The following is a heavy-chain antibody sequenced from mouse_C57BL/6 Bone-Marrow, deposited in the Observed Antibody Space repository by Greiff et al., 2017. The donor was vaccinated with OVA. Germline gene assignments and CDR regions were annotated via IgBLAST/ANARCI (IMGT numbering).Heavy chain of an antibody. V-gene: IGHV1-39*01. J-gene: IGHJ2*01. D-gene: IGHD2-4*01. CDR1: GYSFTDYN. CDR2: INPNYGTT. CDR3: AREEDMDDYYSFDY. Sequence: VQLKESGPELVKPGASVKISCKASGYSFTDYNMNWVKQSNGKSLEWIGVINPNYGTTSYNQKFKGKATLTVDQSSSTAYMQLNSLTSEDSAVYYCAREEDMDDYYSFDYWGQGTTLTVSS.